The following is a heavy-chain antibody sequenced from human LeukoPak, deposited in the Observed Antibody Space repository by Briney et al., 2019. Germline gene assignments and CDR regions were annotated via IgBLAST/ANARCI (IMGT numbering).Heavy chain of an antibody. CDR1: GGTFSSYA. Sequence: GASVKVSCKASGGTFSSYAISWVRQAPGQGLEWVGGIIPIFGTANYAQKFQGRVTITADESTSTAYMELSSLRSEDTAVYYCARGGSIAAAPTGYWGQGTLVTVSS. D-gene: IGHD6-13*01. V-gene: IGHV1-69*13. CDR3: ARGGSIAAAPTGY. J-gene: IGHJ4*02. CDR2: IIPIFGTA.